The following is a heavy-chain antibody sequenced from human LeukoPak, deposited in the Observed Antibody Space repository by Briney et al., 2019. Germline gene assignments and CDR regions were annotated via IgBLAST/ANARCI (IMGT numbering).Heavy chain of an antibody. V-gene: IGHV3-23*01. CDR3: VKLGVTFGELSHIENYFDY. CDR2: ISGSGGST. Sequence: GGSLRLSCAASGFTVSSNYMSWVRQAPGKGLEWVSGISGSGGSTYYADSVKGRFTISRDNSKNTLYLQMNSLRAEDTAVYYCVKLGVTFGELSHIENYFDYWGQGTLVTVSS. J-gene: IGHJ4*02. D-gene: IGHD3-10*01. CDR1: GFTVSSNY.